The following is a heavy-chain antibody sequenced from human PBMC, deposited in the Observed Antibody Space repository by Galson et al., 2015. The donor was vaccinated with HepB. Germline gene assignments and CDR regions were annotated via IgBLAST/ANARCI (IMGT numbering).Heavy chain of an antibody. V-gene: IGHV1-24*01. CDR1: GYTLTELS. CDR2: FDPEDGET. Sequence: SVKVSCKVSGYTLTELSMHWVRQAPGKGLEWMGGFDPEDGETIYAQKFQGRVTMTEDTSTDTAYMELSSLRSEDTAVYYCATAEPGATMFEYFDYWGQGTLVTVSS. J-gene: IGHJ4*02. D-gene: IGHD1-26*01. CDR3: ATAEPGATMFEYFDY.